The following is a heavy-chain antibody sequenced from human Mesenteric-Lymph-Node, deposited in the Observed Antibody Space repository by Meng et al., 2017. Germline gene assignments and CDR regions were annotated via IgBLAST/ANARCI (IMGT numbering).Heavy chain of an antibody. CDR2: VVYSGTT. V-gene: IGHV4-39*01. J-gene: IGHJ4*02. CDR1: GGSISSSSYY. D-gene: IGHD1-14*01. Sequence: QLQLAESGPVLVKPSETLSLTCTVPGGSISSSSYYWAWIRQPPGEGLEWIGSVVYSGTTYYTSSLKSRVSISVDTSKNQFSLKLSSVTAADTAVYYCARHHHSPTFDYWGQGTLVTVSS. CDR3: ARHHHSPTFDY.